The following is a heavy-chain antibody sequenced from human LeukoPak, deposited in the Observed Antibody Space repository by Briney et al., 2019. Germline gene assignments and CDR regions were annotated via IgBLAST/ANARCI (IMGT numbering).Heavy chain of an antibody. V-gene: IGHV3-23*01. Sequence: GGSLTLSCAASGFAFGNFAMRWVRQAPGKGLEWVAAISGISGSTTIYAGSVKGRFTVSRDNSKSTLYLQMNSLRVEDTAVYYCAKNYGSDRGVPYGMDVWGQGTTVTVAS. CDR3: AKNYGSDRGVPYGMDV. D-gene: IGHD3-10*01. CDR2: ISGISGSTT. CDR1: GFAFGNFA. J-gene: IGHJ6*02.